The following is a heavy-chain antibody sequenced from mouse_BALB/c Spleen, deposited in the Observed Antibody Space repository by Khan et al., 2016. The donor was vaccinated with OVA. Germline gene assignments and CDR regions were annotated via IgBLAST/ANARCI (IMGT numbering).Heavy chain of an antibody. Sequence: QIQLVQSGPELKKPGETVKISCKASGYTFTDYGMNWVKQAPGKGLKWMGWINTYTGEPTYADDFKGRFAFSLETSASTAYLQINNLKNDDTATYLWASHGHWYFDAWGPGTTVTVSS. CDR3: ASHGHWYFDA. V-gene: IGHV9-3-1*01. CDR2: INTYTGEP. D-gene: IGHD1-2*01. CDR1: GYTFTDYG. J-gene: IGHJ1*01.